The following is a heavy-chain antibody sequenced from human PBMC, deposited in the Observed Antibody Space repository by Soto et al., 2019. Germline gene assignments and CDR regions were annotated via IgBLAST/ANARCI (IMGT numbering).Heavy chain of an antibody. J-gene: IGHJ4*02. CDR2: INHSGST. V-gene: IGHV4-34*01. CDR3: ARDHPHSYGVYYFDY. Sequence: SETLSLTCAVYGGSFSGYYWTWIRQPPGTGLEWIGEINHSGSTNYNPSLQNRVTISIDTSKNQVSLKVNSVTAADTAVYYCARDHPHSYGVYYFDYWGQGTPVTVSS. D-gene: IGHD5-18*01. CDR1: GGSFSGYY.